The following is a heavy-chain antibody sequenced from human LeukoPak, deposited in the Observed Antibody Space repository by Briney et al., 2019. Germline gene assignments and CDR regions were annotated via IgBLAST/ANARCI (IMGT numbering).Heavy chain of an antibody. V-gene: IGHV3-21*01. Sequence: GGSLRLSCSASGFTLSSYRMDWVRQAPGKGLEWVSSISGTSSYIYYADSVKGRFTISRDNAKNSLYLQMNSLRAEDTAVYYCALEYTYYMDVWGKGTTVTVSS. J-gene: IGHJ6*03. CDR1: GFTLSSYR. D-gene: IGHD3-3*01. CDR3: ALEYTYYMDV. CDR2: ISGTSSYI.